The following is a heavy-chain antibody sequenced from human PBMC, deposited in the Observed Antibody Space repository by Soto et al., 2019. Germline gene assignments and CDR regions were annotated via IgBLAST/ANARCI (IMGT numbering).Heavy chain of an antibody. CDR1: LGSFSGYY. CDR2: INHSGST. CDR3: ASGYGGIYYYYGMDV. V-gene: IGHV4-34*01. Sequence: SETLSLIGAVYLGSFSGYYWSWIRQPPGKGLEWIGEINHSGSTNYNPSLKSRVTISVDTSKNQFSLKLSSVTAADTAVYYCASGYGGIYYYYGMDVWRQGTTVTVS. J-gene: IGHJ6*02. D-gene: IGHD3-16*01.